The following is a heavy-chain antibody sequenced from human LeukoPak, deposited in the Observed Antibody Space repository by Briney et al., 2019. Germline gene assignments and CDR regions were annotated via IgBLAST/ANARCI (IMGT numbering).Heavy chain of an antibody. V-gene: IGHV3-15*01. CDR3: ALYVTYDFDL. D-gene: IGHD3-16*01. CDR2: IKSKTDGGTT. Sequence: PGGSLRLSCAASGFTFSNAWMSWVRQALGKGLEWVGRIKSKTDGGTTDYAAPVKGRFTISRDDSKNTLYLQMNSLKTEDTAVYYCALYVTYDFDLWGRGTLVTVSS. J-gene: IGHJ2*01. CDR1: GFTFSNAW.